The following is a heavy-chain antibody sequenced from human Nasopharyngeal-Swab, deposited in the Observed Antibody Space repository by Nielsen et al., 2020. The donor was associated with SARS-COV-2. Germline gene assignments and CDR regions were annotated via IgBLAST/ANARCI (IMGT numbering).Heavy chain of an antibody. D-gene: IGHD3-10*01. CDR2: ISSSSSYI. CDR3: ARDRGTYYYGSGSYPLDY. J-gene: IGHJ4*02. CDR1: GFTFSSYS. Sequence: GESLKISCAASGFTFSSYSMNWVRQAPGKGLEWVSSISSSSSYIYYADSVKGRFTISRDNAKNSLYLQMNSLRAEDTAVYYCARDRGTYYYGSGSYPLDYWGQGTLVTVSS. V-gene: IGHV3-21*01.